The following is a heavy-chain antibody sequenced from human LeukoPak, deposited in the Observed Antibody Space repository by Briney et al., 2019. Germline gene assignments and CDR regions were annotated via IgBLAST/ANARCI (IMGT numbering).Heavy chain of an antibody. Sequence: SETLSLTCTVSGGSISSGGYYWSWIRQHPGKGLEWIGYIYYSGSTYYNPSLKSRVTISVDTSKNQFSLKLSSVTAADTAVYYCARLSAHYYDSSGYYSMYYFDYWGQGTLVTVSS. D-gene: IGHD3-22*01. J-gene: IGHJ4*02. V-gene: IGHV4-31*03. CDR3: ARLSAHYYDSSGYYSMYYFDY. CDR1: GGSISSGGYY. CDR2: IYYSGST.